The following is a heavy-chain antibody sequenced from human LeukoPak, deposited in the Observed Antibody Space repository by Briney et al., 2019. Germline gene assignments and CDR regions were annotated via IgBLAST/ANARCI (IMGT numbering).Heavy chain of an antibody. CDR1: GGTFSSYA. Sequence: SVKVSCKASGGTFSSYAISWVRQAPGQGLEWKGRIIPIFGTANYAQKFQGRVTITTDESTSTAYMELSSLRSEDTAVYYCASYRDGYNYDYWGQGTLVTVSS. J-gene: IGHJ4*02. CDR3: ASYRDGYNYDY. V-gene: IGHV1-69*05. D-gene: IGHD5-24*01. CDR2: IIPIFGTA.